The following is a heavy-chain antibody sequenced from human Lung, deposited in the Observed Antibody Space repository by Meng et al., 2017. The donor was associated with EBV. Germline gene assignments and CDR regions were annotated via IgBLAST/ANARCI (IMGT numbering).Heavy chain of an antibody. D-gene: IGHD5-12*01. CDR3: ARESNGYEFDY. CDR1: GFTFSSYW. CDR2: IGNDGSST. J-gene: IGHJ4*02. Sequence: VQRVESGGGLVQPGGSLRLSCAASGFTFSSYWMHWVRQAPGKGLVWVSRIGNDGSSTNYADSVKGRFTISRHNAKKTLYLQMNSLRAEDTAVYHCARESNGYEFDYWGQGTLVTVSS. V-gene: IGHV3-74*01.